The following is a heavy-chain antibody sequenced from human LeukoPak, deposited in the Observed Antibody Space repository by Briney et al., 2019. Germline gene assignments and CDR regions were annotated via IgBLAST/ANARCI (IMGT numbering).Heavy chain of an antibody. V-gene: IGHV4-39*01. CDR3: ARLGSSGWSDY. D-gene: IGHD6-19*01. J-gene: IGHJ4*02. CDR1: GGSISSSSYY. Sequence: SETLSLTCTVSGGSISSSSYYWGWIRQPPGKGLEWIGSVYSTGSTYYNPSLKSRVTISVDTSKNQFSLKLSSLTAADTAVYYCARLGSSGWSDYWGQGTLVTVSS. CDR2: VYSTGST.